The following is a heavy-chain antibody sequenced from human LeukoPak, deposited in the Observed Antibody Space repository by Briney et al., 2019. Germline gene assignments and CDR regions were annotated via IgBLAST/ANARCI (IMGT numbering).Heavy chain of an antibody. D-gene: IGHD3-10*02. J-gene: IGHJ6*04. V-gene: IGHV3-7*01. CDR2: IKQDGSEK. CDR3: AELGITMIGGV. Sequence: PGGSLRLSCAASGFTFSSYGMHWVRQAPGKGLEWVANIKQDGSEKNYVDSVKGRFTISRDNAKNSLYLQMNSLRAEDTAVYYCAELGITMIGGVWGKGTTVTISS. CDR1: GFTFSSYG.